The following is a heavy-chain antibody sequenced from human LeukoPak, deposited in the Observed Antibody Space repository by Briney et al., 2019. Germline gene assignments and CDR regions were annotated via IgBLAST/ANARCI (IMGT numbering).Heavy chain of an antibody. D-gene: IGHD7-27*01. J-gene: IGHJ6*03. Sequence: GGSLRLSCAVSGFTVSSNYMSWVRQAPGKGLEWVSVIYSGGTTYYADSVKGRFTISRDNSKNTVYLQMNSLRVEDTAVYYCARAPNRAYYTDVWGKGTTVTVSS. CDR3: ARAPNRAYYTDV. V-gene: IGHV3-53*01. CDR2: IYSGGTT. CDR1: GFTVSSNY.